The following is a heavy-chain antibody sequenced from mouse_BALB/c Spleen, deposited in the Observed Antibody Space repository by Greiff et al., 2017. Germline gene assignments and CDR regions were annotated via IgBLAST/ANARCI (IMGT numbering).Heavy chain of an antibody. J-gene: IGHJ4*01. CDR1: GFTFSSYA. D-gene: IGHD1-2*01. V-gene: IGHV5-6-5*01. Sequence: DVKLEESGGDLVKPGGSLKLSCAASGFTFSSYAMSWVRQTPEKRLEWVASISSGGSTYYPDSVKGRFTISRDNARNILYLQMSSLRSEDTAMYYCARGGYYYAMDYWGQGTSVTVSS. CDR2: ISSGGST. CDR3: ARGGYYYAMDY.